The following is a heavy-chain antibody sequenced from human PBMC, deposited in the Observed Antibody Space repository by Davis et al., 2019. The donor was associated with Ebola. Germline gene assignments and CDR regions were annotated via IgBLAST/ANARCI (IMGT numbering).Heavy chain of an antibody. CDR3: ARDRGGDYSFDY. J-gene: IGHJ4*02. D-gene: IGHD3-10*01. Sequence: ASVKVSCKASGYTFTSYTIHWVRQAPGQRLEWMGWINAGNGNTKYSQKFQGRVTITRDTSASTAYMELSSLRSEDTSVYYCARDRGGDYSFDYWGQGTLVTVSS. CDR1: GYTFTSYT. CDR2: INAGNGNT. V-gene: IGHV1-3*01.